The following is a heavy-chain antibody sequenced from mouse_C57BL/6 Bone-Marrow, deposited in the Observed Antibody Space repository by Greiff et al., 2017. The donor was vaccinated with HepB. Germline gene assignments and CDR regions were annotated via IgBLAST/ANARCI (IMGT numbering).Heavy chain of an antibody. V-gene: IGHV5-9-1*02. Sequence: EVKLVESGEGLVKPGGSLKLSCAASGFTFRSYAMSWVRQTPEKRLEWVAYISSGGDYIYYADTVKGRFTISRDNARNTLYLQMSSLKSEDTAMYYCTREGHWFAYWGQGTLVTVSA. CDR2: ISSGGDYI. CDR1: GFTFRSYA. D-gene: IGHD3-3*01. CDR3: TREGHWFAY. J-gene: IGHJ3*01.